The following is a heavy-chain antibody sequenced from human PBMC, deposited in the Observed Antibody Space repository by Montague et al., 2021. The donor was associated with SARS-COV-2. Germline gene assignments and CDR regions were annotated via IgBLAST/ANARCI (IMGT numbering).Heavy chain of an antibody. D-gene: IGHD1-26*01. CDR3: ARKGSGRSDLAY. V-gene: IGHV4-39*07. J-gene: IGHJ4*02. CDR1: GGSISSSGYY. CDR2: IYYSGST. Sequence: SETLSLTCTVSGGSISSSGYYWGWIRQPPGKGLEWIGSIYYSGSTYYNPSLKSRVTISVDTSKNQFSLKLSSVTAADTAVYYCARKGSGRSDLAYWGQGTLVTVSS.